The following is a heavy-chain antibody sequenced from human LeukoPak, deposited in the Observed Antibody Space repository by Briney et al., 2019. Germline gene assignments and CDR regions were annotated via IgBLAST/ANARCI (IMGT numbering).Heavy chain of an antibody. V-gene: IGHV3-48*03. CDR3: ARGGPHLIVVVVAATSYVQH. J-gene: IGHJ1*01. Sequence: GGSLRLSCAASGFTFSSYEMNWVRQAPGKGLEWVSYISSSGSTIYYADSVKGRFTISRDNAKNSLYLQMNSLRAEDTAVYYCARGGPHLIVVVVAATSYVQHWGQGTLVTVAS. CDR2: ISSSGSTI. D-gene: IGHD2-15*01. CDR1: GFTFSSYE.